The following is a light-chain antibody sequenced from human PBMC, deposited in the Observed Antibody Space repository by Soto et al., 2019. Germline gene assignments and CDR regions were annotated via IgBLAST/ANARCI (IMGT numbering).Light chain of an antibody. CDR3: QQYGNSRT. CDR1: QSVSSSY. CDR2: GAS. J-gene: IGKJ1*01. V-gene: IGKV3-20*01. Sequence: LTQSPGKLSLSPGEIVTLTCRASQSVSSSYLAWYQQKPGQAPRLLIYGASNRATGIPDRFSGSVSGTDFTLTIIRLEPEEFAVYYCQQYGNSRTVGQGTKVDIK.